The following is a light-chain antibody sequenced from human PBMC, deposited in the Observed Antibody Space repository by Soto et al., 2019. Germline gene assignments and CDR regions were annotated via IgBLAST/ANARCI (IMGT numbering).Light chain of an antibody. J-gene: IGKJ2*01. V-gene: IGKV3-20*01. Sequence: EIVLTQTPGTLSLSPGERATLSCRASQSVTSNHLAWYQQKPGQAPILLIYAASTRATAIPGRFSGSGSYTDFSLTTRRLDHEDFAMYYCLLYFSPDRYTFGPGTKVQIK. CDR3: LLYFSPDRYT. CDR2: AAS. CDR1: QSVTSNH.